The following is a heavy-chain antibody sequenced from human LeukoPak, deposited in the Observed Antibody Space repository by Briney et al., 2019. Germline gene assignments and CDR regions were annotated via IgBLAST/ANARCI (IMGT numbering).Heavy chain of an antibody. CDR2: IIPIFGTA. CDR1: GGTFSSYA. CDR3: ATLGDISGYYLRDY. D-gene: IGHD3-22*01. Sequence: ASVKVSCKASGGTFSSYAISWVRQAPGQGLEWMGGIIPIFGTANYAQKFQGRVTITADKSTSTAYMELSSLRSEDTAVYYCATLGDISGYYLRDYWGQGTLVTVSS. J-gene: IGHJ4*02. V-gene: IGHV1-69*06.